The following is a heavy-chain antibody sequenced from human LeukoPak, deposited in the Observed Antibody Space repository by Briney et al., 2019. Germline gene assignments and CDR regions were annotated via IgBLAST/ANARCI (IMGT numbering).Heavy chain of an antibody. CDR3: ARQGRIAAAGTPDLDFDY. V-gene: IGHV5-51*01. Sequence: GEXLKISFKGSGYSFTSYWIGWVRQMPGKGLEWMGIIYPGDSDTRYSPSFQGQVTISADKSISTAYLQWSSLKTSDTAMYYCARQGRIAAAGTPDLDFDYWGQGTLVTVSS. D-gene: IGHD6-13*01. CDR2: IYPGDSDT. CDR1: GYSFTSYW. J-gene: IGHJ4*02.